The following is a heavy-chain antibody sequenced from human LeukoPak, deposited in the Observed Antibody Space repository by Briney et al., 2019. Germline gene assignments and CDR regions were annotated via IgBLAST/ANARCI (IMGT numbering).Heavy chain of an antibody. CDR2: ISAYNGNT. D-gene: IGHD3-22*01. V-gene: IGHV1-18*04. Sequence: ASVKVSCKASGYTFTSNYIHWVRQAPGQGLEWMGWISAYNGNTKYVQKFQGRVTMTIDTSTTTAYMELRSLTSDDTAVYYCTRVRDYFDSSDYSDYWGQGTLVTVSS. CDR3: TRVRDYFDSSDYSDY. J-gene: IGHJ4*02. CDR1: GYTFTSNY.